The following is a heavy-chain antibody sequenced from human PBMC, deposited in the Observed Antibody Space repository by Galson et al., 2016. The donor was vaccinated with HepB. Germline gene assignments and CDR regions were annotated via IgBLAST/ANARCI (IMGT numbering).Heavy chain of an antibody. Sequence: SLRLSCAASGFTFSSYSMNWVRQAPGKVLEWVSSISSSSSYIYYADSVKGRFTISRDNAKNSLYLQMNSLRAEDTAVYYCARASGYNWNYLMIFNYFDYWGQGTLVTVSS. CDR3: ARASGYNWNYLMIFNYFDY. CDR2: ISSSSSYI. V-gene: IGHV3-21*01. J-gene: IGHJ4*02. D-gene: IGHD1-7*01. CDR1: GFTFSSYS.